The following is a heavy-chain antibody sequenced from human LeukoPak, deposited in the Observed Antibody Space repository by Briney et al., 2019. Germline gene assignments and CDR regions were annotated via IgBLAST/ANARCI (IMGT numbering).Heavy chain of an antibody. CDR2: ISSSGSTI. V-gene: IGHV3-11*01. J-gene: IGHJ6*02. CDR1: GFTFSDYY. CDR3: ASLPITIFGVVKTHYGMDV. D-gene: IGHD3-3*01. Sequence: PGGSLGLSCAASGFTFSDYYMSWIRQAPGKGLEWVPYISSSGSTIYYADSVKGRFTISRDNAKNSLYLQMNSLRAEDTAVYYCASLPITIFGVVKTHYGMDVWGQGTTVTVSS.